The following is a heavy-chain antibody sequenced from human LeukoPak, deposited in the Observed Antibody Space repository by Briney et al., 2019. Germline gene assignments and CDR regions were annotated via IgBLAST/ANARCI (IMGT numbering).Heavy chain of an antibody. J-gene: IGHJ4*02. CDR3: AKERVGYCSSTSCYNDY. CDR1: GFTFSSYA. D-gene: IGHD2-2*02. V-gene: IGHV3-23*01. CDR2: ISGSGGST. Sequence: GGSLRLSCAASGFTFSSYAMSWVRQAPGKGLEWVSAISGSGGSTYYADSVKGRFTISRDNSKNTLYLQMNSLRAEDTAVYYCAKERVGYCSSTSCYNDYWGQGTLVTVSS.